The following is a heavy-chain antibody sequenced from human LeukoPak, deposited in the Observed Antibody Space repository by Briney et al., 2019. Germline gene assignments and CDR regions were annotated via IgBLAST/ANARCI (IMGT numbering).Heavy chain of an antibody. V-gene: IGHV4-34*01. J-gene: IGHJ4*02. CDR1: GGSFSGYY. Sequence: SETLSLTCAVYGGSFSGYYWSWIRRPPGKGLEWIGEINHSGSTNYNPSLKSRVTISVDTSKNQFSLKLSSVTAADTAVYYCARESTLVIDYWGQGTLVTVSS. CDR2: INHSGST. CDR3: ARESTLVIDY.